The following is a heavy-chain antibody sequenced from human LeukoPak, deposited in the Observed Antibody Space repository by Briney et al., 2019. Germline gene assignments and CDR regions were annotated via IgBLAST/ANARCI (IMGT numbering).Heavy chain of an antibody. J-gene: IGHJ4*02. Sequence: ASVKVSCKASGGTFSNYAISWVRQAPGQGLEWMGRIMPILGIVNFAQMFQGRVTITADKSTTTAYMELTSLRSDDTAVYYCARDQGVAAAGVFDSWGQGTLVTVSS. CDR3: ARDQGVAAAGVFDS. CDR2: IMPILGIV. CDR1: GGTFSNYA. D-gene: IGHD6-13*01. V-gene: IGHV1-69*10.